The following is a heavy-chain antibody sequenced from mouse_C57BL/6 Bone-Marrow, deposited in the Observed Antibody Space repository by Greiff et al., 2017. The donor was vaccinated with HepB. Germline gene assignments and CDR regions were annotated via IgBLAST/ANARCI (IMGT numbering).Heavy chain of an antibody. Sequence: VKLMESGAELARPGASVKLSCKASGYTFTSYGITWVKQRPGQGLEWIGDIYPGSGSTNYNEKFKSKATLTVDTSSSTAYMQLSSLTSEDSAVYYCARDGTTVVDYWGQGTTLTVSS. CDR3: ARDGTTVVDY. D-gene: IGHD1-1*01. V-gene: IGHV1-55*01. CDR2: IYPGSGST. CDR1: GYTFTSYG. J-gene: IGHJ2*01.